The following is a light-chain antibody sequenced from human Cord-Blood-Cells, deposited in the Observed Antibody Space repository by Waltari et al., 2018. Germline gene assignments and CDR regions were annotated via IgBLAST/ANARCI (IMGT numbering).Light chain of an antibody. V-gene: IGLV1-44*01. Sequence: QSVLTQPPSASGTPGQRVTISCSGSSSNIGSNTVNWYQQLPGTAPKLLIYRNTQRPSGVPDRFSGYKSGTSASLAISGLQSEDEADYYCAAWDDSLNGRGVFGGGTKLTVL. CDR1: SSNIGSNT. J-gene: IGLJ2*01. CDR2: RNT. CDR3: AAWDDSLNGRGV.